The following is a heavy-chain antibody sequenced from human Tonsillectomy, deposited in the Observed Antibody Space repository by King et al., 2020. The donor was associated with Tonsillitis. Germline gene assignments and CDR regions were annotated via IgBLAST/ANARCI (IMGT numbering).Heavy chain of an antibody. D-gene: IGHD4-17*01. CDR2: ISSGSTYI. J-gene: IGHJ4*02. V-gene: IGHV3-21*01. Sequence: VQLVESGGGLVKPGGSLRLSCAASGFTFSGSSMNWVRQAPGKGLEWVSSISSGSTYIYYADSVKGRFTISRDNANNSLYLQMNSLRAEDTAVYYCARDDHYGDYEFDSWGQGTLVTVSS. CDR3: ARDDHYGDYEFDS. CDR1: GFTFSGSS.